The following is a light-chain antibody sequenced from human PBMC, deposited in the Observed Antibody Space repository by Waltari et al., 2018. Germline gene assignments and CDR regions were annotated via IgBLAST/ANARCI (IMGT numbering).Light chain of an antibody. J-gene: IGKJ1*01. CDR2: DAS. CDR3: QNYVRLPAT. V-gene: IGKV3-20*01. CDR1: QSVGRS. Sequence: EIVLTQSPDTLSLSPGERGTLSCRASQSVGRSLTWYQQKPGQAPRLLIYDASRRAPGIPDRFGGSGSGTDFSLTISRLEPEDFAVYYCQNYVRLPATFGQGTKVEIK.